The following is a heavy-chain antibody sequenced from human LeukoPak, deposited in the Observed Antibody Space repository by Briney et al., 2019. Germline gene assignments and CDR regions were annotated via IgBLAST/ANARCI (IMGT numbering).Heavy chain of an antibody. V-gene: IGHV3-23*01. D-gene: IGHD1-1*01. Sequence: GGSLRLSCAASGFTFSSYAMSWVRQAPGKGLEWVSAISGSGGSTYYADSVKGRFTISRDNSKNTLYLQMNSLKTEDTAVYYCSSGLSVRRSNNTPVDYWGQGTLVTVSS. CDR2: ISGSGGST. CDR1: GFTFSSYA. J-gene: IGHJ4*02. CDR3: SSGLSVRRSNNTPVDY.